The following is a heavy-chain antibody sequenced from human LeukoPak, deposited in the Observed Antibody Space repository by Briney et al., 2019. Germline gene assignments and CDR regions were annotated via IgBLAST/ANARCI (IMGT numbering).Heavy chain of an antibody. J-gene: IGHJ6*02. CDR1: GGSFSGYY. V-gene: IGHV4-34*01. D-gene: IGHD3-10*01. CDR3: ARVKVRGEKVYYYYYYGMDV. CDR2: INHSGST. Sequence: PSETLSLTCAVYGGSFSGYYWSWIRQPPGKGLEWIGEINHSGSTNYNPSLKSRVTISVDTSKNQFSLKLSSVTAADTAVHYCARVKVRGEKVYYYYYYGMDVWGQGTTVTVSS.